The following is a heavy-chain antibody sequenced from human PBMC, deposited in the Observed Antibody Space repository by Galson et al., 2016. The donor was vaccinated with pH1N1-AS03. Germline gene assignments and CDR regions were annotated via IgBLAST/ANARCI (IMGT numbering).Heavy chain of an antibody. V-gene: IGHV3-7*01. CDR1: GFTFNSYW. J-gene: IGHJ5*02. Sequence: SLRLSCAASGFTFNSYWMTWVRQAPGKGLEWVANIRPDGGDKYYVDSVKGRFTISRDNAKNSLYLQMNSLRVEDTAVYYCARDLKWDNAWGQGTLVTVSS. CDR3: ARDLKWDNA. CDR2: IRPDGGDK. D-gene: IGHD1/OR15-1a*01.